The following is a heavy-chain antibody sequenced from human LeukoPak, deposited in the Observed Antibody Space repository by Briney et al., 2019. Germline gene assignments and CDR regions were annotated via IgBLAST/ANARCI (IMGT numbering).Heavy chain of an antibody. CDR1: GFSFKTYG. V-gene: IGHV3-33*03. J-gene: IGHJ4*02. CDR2: IWYDGSNR. D-gene: IGHD3-10*01. Sequence: GGSLRLSCAASGFSFKTYGMHWVRQTPGKGLEWVALIWYDGSNRFYADSVKGRFTISRDNSKSTLYLQMSSLRAEDTAVYFCASGLIGGSFDYWGQGTLVTVFS. CDR3: ASGLIGGSFDY.